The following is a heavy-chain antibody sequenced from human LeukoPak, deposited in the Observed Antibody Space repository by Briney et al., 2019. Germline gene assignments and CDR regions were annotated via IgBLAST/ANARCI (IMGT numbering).Heavy chain of an antibody. CDR1: GGSFSGYY. CDR3: ASTEGYCSGGSCCPDY. D-gene: IGHD2-15*01. CDR2: INHSGST. J-gene: IGHJ4*02. V-gene: IGHV4-34*01. Sequence: SETLSLTCAVYGGSFSGYYWSWIRQPPGKGLEWIGEINHSGSTNYNPSLKSRVTISVDTSKNQFSLKLSSVTAADTAVYYCASTEGYCSGGSCCPDYWGQGTLVTVSS.